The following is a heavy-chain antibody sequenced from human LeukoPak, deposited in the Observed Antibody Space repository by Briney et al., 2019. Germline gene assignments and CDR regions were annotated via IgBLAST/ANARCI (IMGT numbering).Heavy chain of an antibody. V-gene: IGHV4-59*01. CDR2: TYYSGST. CDR1: GGSISSYY. Sequence: SETLSLTCTVSGGSISSYYWSWIRQPPGKGLEWIGYTYYSGSTNYNPSLKSRVTISVDTSKNQFSLKLSSVTAADTAVYYCARGSRYSSPLDYWGQGTLVTVSS. D-gene: IGHD6-13*01. J-gene: IGHJ4*02. CDR3: ARGSRYSSPLDY.